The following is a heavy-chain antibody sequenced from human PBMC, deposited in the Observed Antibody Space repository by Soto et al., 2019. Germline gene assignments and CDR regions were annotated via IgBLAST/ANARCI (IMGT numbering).Heavy chain of an antibody. CDR1: GYTFTSYA. V-gene: IGHV1-2*02. CDR2: INPNSGGT. J-gene: IGHJ4*02. Sequence: GASVKVSCKASGYTFTSYAMHWVRQAPGQGLEWMGWINPNSGGTNYAQKFQGRVTMTRDTSISTAYMELSRLRSDDTAVYYCARDLVVVPAANYIPFDYWGQGTLVTVSS. D-gene: IGHD2-2*01. CDR3: ARDLVVVPAANYIPFDY.